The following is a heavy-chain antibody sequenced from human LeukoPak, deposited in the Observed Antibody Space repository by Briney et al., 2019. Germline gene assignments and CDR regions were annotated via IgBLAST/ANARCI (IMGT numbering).Heavy chain of an antibody. J-gene: IGHJ5*02. V-gene: IGHV7-4-1*02. CDR3: ARDRTDYYDSTGYPNCFDP. CDR1: GYTFTSYA. CDR2: INTNTGNP. D-gene: IGHD3-22*01. Sequence: ASVKVSCNASGYTFTSYAMNWVRQAPGQGLEWMGWINTNTGNPRYAQGFTGRFVFSLDTSVSTAYLQISGLKAEDTAVYYCARDRTDYYDSTGYPNCFDPWGQGTLVTVSS.